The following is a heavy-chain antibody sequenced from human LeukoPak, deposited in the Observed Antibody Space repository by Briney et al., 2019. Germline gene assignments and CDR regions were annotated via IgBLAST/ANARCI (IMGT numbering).Heavy chain of an antibody. CDR3: AGSRYGDYPYYFGY. Sequence: PGGSLRLSCAASGFTFSSYWMSWVRQAPGKGLEWVSVIYSGGSTYYADSVKGRFTISRDNSKTTLYLQMNSLRAEDTAVYYCAGSRYGDYPYYFGYWGQGTLVTVSS. D-gene: IGHD4-17*01. V-gene: IGHV3-53*01. CDR1: GFTFSSYW. CDR2: IYSGGST. J-gene: IGHJ4*02.